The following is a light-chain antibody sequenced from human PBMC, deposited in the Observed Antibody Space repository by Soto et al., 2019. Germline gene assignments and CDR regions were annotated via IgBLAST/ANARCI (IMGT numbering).Light chain of an antibody. Sequence: QSALTQPSSVSGSPGQSITISCTGTSTDVGRYNYVSWYQQHPGNAHKLMVYDVSNRPSWVSNHFSGSKFGITASFTISALQAEDEADYYCTSYTSHRTYVFGTGTKVTVL. CDR3: TSYTSHRTYV. J-gene: IGLJ1*01. CDR2: DVS. V-gene: IGLV2-14*01. CDR1: STDVGRYNY.